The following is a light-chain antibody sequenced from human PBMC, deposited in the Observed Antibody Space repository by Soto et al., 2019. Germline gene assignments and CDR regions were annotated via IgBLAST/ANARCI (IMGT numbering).Light chain of an antibody. J-gene: IGKJ1*01. CDR3: QQRSNWPRT. V-gene: IGKV3D-20*02. CDR2: DAS. Sequence: EIVSTQSPGTLSLSPGERATLSCRASQSVSSSYLAWYQQKPGQAPRLLIYDASNRATGIPARFSGSGSGTDFTLTISSLEPEDFAVYYCQQRSNWPRTFGQGTKVDI. CDR1: QSVSSSY.